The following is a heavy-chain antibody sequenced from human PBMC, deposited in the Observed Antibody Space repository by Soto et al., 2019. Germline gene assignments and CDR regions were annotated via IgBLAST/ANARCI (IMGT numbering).Heavy chain of an antibody. D-gene: IGHD3-10*01. CDR2: ISYDGSNK. CDR3: ARADSGDAFDI. CDR1: GFTFSSYA. V-gene: IGHV3-30-3*01. Sequence: QVQLVESGGGVVQPGRYLRLSCAASGFTFSSYAMHWVRQAPGKGLEWVAVISYDGSNKYYADSVKGRFTISRDNSKNTLYLQMNSLRAEDTAVYYCARADSGDAFDIWGQGTMVTVSS. J-gene: IGHJ3*02.